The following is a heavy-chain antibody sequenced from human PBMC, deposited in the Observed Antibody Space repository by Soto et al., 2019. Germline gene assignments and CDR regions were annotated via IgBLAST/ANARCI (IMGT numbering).Heavy chain of an antibody. Sequence: QVQLQESGPGLVKPSETLSLTCTVSGGSISSYYWSWIRQPPGKGLEWIGCIYYSGSTNYNPSLTSRVTISVDTSKNQFSLNLRSVTAADTAVYYCARGRWLQLIYFDYWGQGTLVTVSS. CDR1: GGSISSYY. CDR2: IYYSGST. D-gene: IGHD5-12*01. J-gene: IGHJ4*02. CDR3: ARGRWLQLIYFDY. V-gene: IGHV4-59*01.